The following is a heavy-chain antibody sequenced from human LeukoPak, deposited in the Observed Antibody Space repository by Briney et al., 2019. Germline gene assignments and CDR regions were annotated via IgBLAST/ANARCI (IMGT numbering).Heavy chain of an antibody. CDR3: AKDLRAARRGFDY. CDR1: GFTFSSYA. V-gene: IGHV3-23*01. D-gene: IGHD6-6*01. Sequence: PGGSLRLSCAASGFTFSSYALSWVRQAPGKGLEWVSSISGSGGSTYYADSVKGRFTISRDNSKNTLYLQMNSLRAEDTAVYYCAKDLRAARRGFDYWGQGTLVTVSS. J-gene: IGHJ4*02. CDR2: ISGSGGST.